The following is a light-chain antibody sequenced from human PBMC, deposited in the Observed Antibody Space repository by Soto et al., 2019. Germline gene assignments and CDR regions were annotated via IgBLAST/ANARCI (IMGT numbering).Light chain of an antibody. CDR1: NIGSKN. CDR2: RDS. V-gene: IGLV3-9*01. J-gene: IGLJ2*01. CDR3: QVWDSSTAVV. Sequence: SYELTQPLSVSVALGQTARITRGGSNIGSKNVHWYQQKPGQAPVLVIYRDSNRPSGMPERFSGSNSGNTATLTISRAQAGDEADYYCQVWDSSTAVVFGGGTKLTVL.